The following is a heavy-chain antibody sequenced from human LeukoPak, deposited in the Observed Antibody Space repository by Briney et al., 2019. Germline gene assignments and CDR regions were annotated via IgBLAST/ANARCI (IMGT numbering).Heavy chain of an antibody. CDR1: GFTFSGSA. CDR3: KTGIRTDFDY. V-gene: IGHV3-73*01. CDR2: IRSKANSYAT. D-gene: IGHD1-14*01. Sequence: GGSLRLSCAASGFTFSGSAMHWVRQASGKGLEWVGRIRSKANSYATAYAASVKGRFTISRDDSKNTAYPQMNSLKTEDTAVYYCKTGIRTDFDYWGQGTLVTVSS. J-gene: IGHJ4*02.